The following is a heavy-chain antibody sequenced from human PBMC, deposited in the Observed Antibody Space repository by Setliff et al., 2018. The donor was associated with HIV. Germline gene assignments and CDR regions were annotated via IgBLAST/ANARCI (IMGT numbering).Heavy chain of an antibody. CDR1: GGSISRYY. Sequence: LSLTCTVSGGSISRYYWSWIRQPAGKGLEWIGRIYTSGSTNYNPSLKSRVTMSVDTSKNQFSLKLSSVTAADTAVYYCASGGPLGWVRGVSNWFDPWGQGTLVTVSS. J-gene: IGHJ5*02. D-gene: IGHD3-10*01. CDR3: ASGGPLGWVRGVSNWFDP. V-gene: IGHV4-4*07. CDR2: IYTSGST.